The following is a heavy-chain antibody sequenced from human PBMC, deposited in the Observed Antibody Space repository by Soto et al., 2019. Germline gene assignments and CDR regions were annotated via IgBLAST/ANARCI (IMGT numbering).Heavy chain of an antibody. CDR2: INHSGST. D-gene: IGHD3-22*01. V-gene: IGHV4-34*01. CDR1: GGSFSGYY. Sequence: SETLSLTCAVYGGSFSGYYWSWIRQPPGKGLEWIGEINHSGSTNYNPSLKSRVTISVDTSKNQFSLKLSSVTAADTAVYYCARVAYYYDSSGYYPDSYYFDYWGQGTLVTVSS. CDR3: ARVAYYYDSSGYYPDSYYFDY. J-gene: IGHJ4*02.